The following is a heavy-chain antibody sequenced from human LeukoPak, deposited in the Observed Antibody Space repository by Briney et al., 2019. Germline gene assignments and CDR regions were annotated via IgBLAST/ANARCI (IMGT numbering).Heavy chain of an antibody. Sequence: GGSLRLSCAASGFIFSSYDMSWVRQAPGKGLEWVSGISGSGGSTYYADSVKGRFTISRDNSKNTLYLQMNSLRAEDTAVYYCAKVGYYDSSGYGYWGQGTLVTVSS. V-gene: IGHV3-23*01. D-gene: IGHD3-22*01. CDR1: GFIFSSYD. CDR3: AKVGYYDSSGYGY. J-gene: IGHJ4*02. CDR2: ISGSGGST.